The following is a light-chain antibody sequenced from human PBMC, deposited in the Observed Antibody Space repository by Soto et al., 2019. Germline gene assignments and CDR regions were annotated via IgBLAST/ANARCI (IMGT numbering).Light chain of an antibody. V-gene: IGLV2-11*01. J-gene: IGLJ1*01. CDR1: SSDVGGYNY. CDR2: DVK. Sequence: QSALTQPRSVSGSPGQSVTSSCTGTSSDVGGYNYVTWYQQYPGKAPKVMIYDVKTRPSGVPDRFSGSKSGNTASLTISGLQAEDEADYYCCSYAGDYTFVFGTATKVTVL. CDR3: CSYAGDYTFV.